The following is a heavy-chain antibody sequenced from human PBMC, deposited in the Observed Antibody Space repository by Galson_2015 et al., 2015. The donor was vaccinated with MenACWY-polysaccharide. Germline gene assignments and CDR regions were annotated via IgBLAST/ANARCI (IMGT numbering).Heavy chain of an antibody. Sequence: NPSLRSRVTVSLDTSKNQFFLRLASVTAADTAMYYCAREPTFGGSFGWFDPWGQGTLVTVSS. J-gene: IGHJ5*02. V-gene: IGHV4-59*01. CDR3: AREPTFGGSFGWFDP. D-gene: IGHD1-26*01.